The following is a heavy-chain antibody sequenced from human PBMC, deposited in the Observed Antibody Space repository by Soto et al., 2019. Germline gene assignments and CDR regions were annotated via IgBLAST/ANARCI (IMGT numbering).Heavy chain of an antibody. D-gene: IGHD6-13*01. CDR1: GGSISSGGYS. CDR3: ARDMSSSWYWFDP. CDR2: IYHSGST. Sequence: SETLSLTCAVSGGSISSGGYSWSWIRQPPGKGLEWIGYIYHSGSTNYNPSLKSRVTISVDTSKNQFSLKLSSVTAADTAVYYCARDMSSSWYWFDPWGQGTLVTVSS. J-gene: IGHJ5*02. V-gene: IGHV4-30-2*01.